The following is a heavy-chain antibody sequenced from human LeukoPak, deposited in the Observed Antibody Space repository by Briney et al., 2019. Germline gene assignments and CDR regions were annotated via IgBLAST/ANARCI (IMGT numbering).Heavy chain of an antibody. CDR3: ARDSIGRGFDFDY. CDR1: GFSFSSDW. CDR2: INNDGSTT. J-gene: IGHJ4*02. D-gene: IGHD6-6*01. Sequence: QPGGSLRLSCAASGFSFSSDWMHWVRQAPGKGLVWVSRINNDGSTTAYADSVKGRFTISRDNAKNTLFLQMNTLRAEDTAVYYCARDSIGRGFDFDYWGRGTLVTASS. V-gene: IGHV3-74*01.